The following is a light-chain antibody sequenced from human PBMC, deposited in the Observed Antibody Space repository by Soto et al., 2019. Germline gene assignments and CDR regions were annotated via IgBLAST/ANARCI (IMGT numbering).Light chain of an antibody. J-gene: IGKJ3*01. CDR1: QSVTRNY. CDR3: QQYGSSLFT. V-gene: IGKV3-20*01. Sequence: DIVLTQFPGTLSLSPGERATLSCRASQSVTRNYLAWYQQNLGQAPRLLIYGANTRAAGIPDRFSGSGSGTDFTLTISRLEPEDFAVYYCQQYGSSLFTFGPGTKVDIK. CDR2: GAN.